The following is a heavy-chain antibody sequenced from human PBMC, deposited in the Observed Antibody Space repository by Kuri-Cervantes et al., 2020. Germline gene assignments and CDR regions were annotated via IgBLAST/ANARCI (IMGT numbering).Heavy chain of an antibody. D-gene: IGHD3-10*01. CDR1: GFTFSSYA. CDR3: ARDPGSGSYQYYYYGMDV. CDR2: ISYDGSNK. Sequence: GGSLRLSCAASGFTFSSYAMHWVRQAPGKGLEWVAVISYDGSNKYYADSVKGRFTISRDNSKNTLYLQKNSLRAEDTAVYYCARDPGSGSYQYYYYGMDVWGQGTTVTVSS. J-gene: IGHJ6*02. V-gene: IGHV3-30-3*01.